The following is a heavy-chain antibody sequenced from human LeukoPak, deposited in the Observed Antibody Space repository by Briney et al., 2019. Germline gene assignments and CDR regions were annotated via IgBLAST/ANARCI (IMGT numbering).Heavy chain of an antibody. Sequence: PXETLSLTCGVSGYSITSGYYWGWIRPPPGRGPEWIGSIYHSGTTYYNPSLKSRVTVSVDTSKNQFSLKLSSVTAADTAVYYCAREGGSYGMDAWGKGTTVTVSS. CDR2: IYHSGTT. J-gene: IGHJ6*04. D-gene: IGHD5-12*01. CDR1: GYSITSGYY. V-gene: IGHV4-38-2*02. CDR3: AREGGSYGMDA.